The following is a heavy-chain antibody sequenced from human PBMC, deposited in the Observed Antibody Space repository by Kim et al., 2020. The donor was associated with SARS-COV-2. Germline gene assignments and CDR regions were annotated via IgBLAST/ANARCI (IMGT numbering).Heavy chain of an antibody. Sequence: RSRVTISVDTSKNQFSLKLSSVTAADTAVYYCARNRIVVVVAAQEGAFDIWGQGTMVTVSS. V-gene: IGHV4-39*07. D-gene: IGHD2-15*01. J-gene: IGHJ3*02. CDR3: ARNRIVVVVAAQEGAFDI.